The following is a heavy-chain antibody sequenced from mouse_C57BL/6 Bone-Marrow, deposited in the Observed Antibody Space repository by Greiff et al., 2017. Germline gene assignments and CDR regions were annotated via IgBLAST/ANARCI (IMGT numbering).Heavy chain of an antibody. CDR1: GFTFSDYG. CDR2: ISNLAYSI. CDR3: ARGGYWYFDV. Sequence: EVKLMESGGGLVQPGGSLKLSCAASGFTFSDYGMAWVRQAPRKGPEWVAFISNLAYSIYYADTVTGRFTISRENAKNTLYLEMSSLRSEDTAMYYCARGGYWYFDVWGTGTTVTVSS. V-gene: IGHV5-15*01. J-gene: IGHJ1*03.